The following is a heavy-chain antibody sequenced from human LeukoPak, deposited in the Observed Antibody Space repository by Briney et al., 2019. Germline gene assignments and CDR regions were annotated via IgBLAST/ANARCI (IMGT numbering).Heavy chain of an antibody. CDR2: ISGSGGST. CDR1: GFTFSSYA. D-gene: IGHD3-10*01. CDR3: AKDFSYYGSGSYWDY. J-gene: IGHJ4*02. V-gene: IGHV3-23*01. Sequence: GGSLRLSRAASGFTFSSYAMSWVRQAPGKGLEWVSAISGSGGSTYYADSVKGRFTISRDNSKNTLYLQMNSLRAEDTAVYYCAKDFSYYGSGSYWDYWGQGTLVTVSS.